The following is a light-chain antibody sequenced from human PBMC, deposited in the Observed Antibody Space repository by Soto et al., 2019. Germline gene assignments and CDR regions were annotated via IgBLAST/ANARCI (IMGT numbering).Light chain of an antibody. CDR3: QQGSTWPWT. CDR2: EAS. J-gene: IGKJ1*01. V-gene: IGKV3-11*01. Sequence: EIVLTQSPATLSLSPGERATLSCRASQSVSSSLAWYQQKLGQAPRLLIYEASDRATGISARFSGSGSGTDFTLIISSLEPEDFAVYYCQQGSTWPWTFGQGTKVEIK. CDR1: QSVSSS.